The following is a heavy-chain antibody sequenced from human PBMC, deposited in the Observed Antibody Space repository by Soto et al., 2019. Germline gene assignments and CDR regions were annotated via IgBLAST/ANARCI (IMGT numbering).Heavy chain of an antibody. V-gene: IGHV4-30-4*01. CDR1: GGSISSGDYY. D-gene: IGHD3-16*02. Sequence: SETLSLTCTVPGGSISSGDYYWSWIRQPPGKGLEWIGYIYYSGSTYYNPSLKSRVTISVDTSKNQFSLKLSSVTAADTAVYYCAREAPSLGELSSGYYYYGMDVWGQGTTVTVSS. J-gene: IGHJ6*02. CDR3: AREAPSLGELSSGYYYYGMDV. CDR2: IYYSGST.